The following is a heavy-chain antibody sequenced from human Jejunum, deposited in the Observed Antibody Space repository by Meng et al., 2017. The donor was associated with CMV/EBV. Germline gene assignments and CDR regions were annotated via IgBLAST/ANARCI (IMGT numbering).Heavy chain of an antibody. Sequence: YAMSWVRRAPEKGLEWVSTINGTSGTPYYDTSVKGRFTISKDNSRNTVYLQMNSLRVDDTAAYFCAKRFCSKDTCAGYSYYFDGWGQGTLVTVSS. CDR1: YA. CDR2: INGTSGTP. D-gene: IGHD2-15*01. CDR3: AKRFCSKDTCAGYSYYFDG. J-gene: IGHJ4*02. V-gene: IGHV3-23*01.